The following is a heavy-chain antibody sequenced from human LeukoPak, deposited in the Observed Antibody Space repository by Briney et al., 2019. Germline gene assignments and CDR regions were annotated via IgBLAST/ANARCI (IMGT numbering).Heavy chain of an antibody. D-gene: IGHD6-19*01. V-gene: IGHV3-7*03. CDR2: INSDGSEG. Sequence: GGSLRLSCAVSGFAFSGFWMSWSRQAPGKGLEWVASINSDGSEGYYADVVKGRFTISRDNAKNSLYLQINSLRAEDTAVYYCARDSSGWPLWGQGTLVTVSS. CDR1: GFAFSGFW. J-gene: IGHJ4*02. CDR3: ARDSSGWPL.